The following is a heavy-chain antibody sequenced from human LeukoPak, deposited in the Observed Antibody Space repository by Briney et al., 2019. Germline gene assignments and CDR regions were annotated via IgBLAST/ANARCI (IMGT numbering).Heavy chain of an antibody. Sequence: GGSLRLSCAASGLTFSNYGIHWVRQARGKGLEWVAVVSYEGSIKYYADSVKGRFTISRDNSKNTLYLQMNSLRAEDTAVYYCAKVYYDSSGFFFDYWGQGTLVTVSS. CDR2: VSYEGSIK. J-gene: IGHJ4*02. CDR1: GLTFSNYG. V-gene: IGHV3-30*18. D-gene: IGHD3-22*01. CDR3: AKVYYDSSGFFFDY.